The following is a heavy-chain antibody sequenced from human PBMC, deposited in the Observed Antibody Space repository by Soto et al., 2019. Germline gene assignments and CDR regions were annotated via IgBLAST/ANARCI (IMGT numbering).Heavy chain of an antibody. CDR2: TYYRSKWYN. D-gene: IGHD1-7*01. CDR1: GDIVSSNSAA. Sequence: SQTLSLTCAISGDIVSSNSAAWNWIRQSPSRGLEWLGRTYYRSKWYNDYAVSVKSRITINPDTSKNQFSLQLNSVTPEDTAVYYCATAPQHYPTWNYGFNYYGLDVWGKGTTFTKSS. CDR3: ATAPQHYPTWNYGFNYYGLDV. J-gene: IGHJ6*04. V-gene: IGHV6-1*01.